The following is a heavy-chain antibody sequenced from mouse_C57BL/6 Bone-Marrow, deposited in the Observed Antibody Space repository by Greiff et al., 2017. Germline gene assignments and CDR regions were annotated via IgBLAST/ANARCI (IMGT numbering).Heavy chain of an antibody. V-gene: IGHV14-4*01. Sequence: VQLQQSWAALVRPGASVRLSCPPSCFNIQDAYMHWLSQKPEQGLAWIGWIDPENGDPEYASKFQGKATITAATSSNTAYLQLSSLTSEDTAVYYCTTDYNGSSQWYFEVGGTATTGTVSS. D-gene: IGHD1-1*01. CDR1: CFNIQDAY. CDR3: TTDYNGSSQWYFEV. CDR2: IDPENGDP. J-gene: IGHJ1*03.